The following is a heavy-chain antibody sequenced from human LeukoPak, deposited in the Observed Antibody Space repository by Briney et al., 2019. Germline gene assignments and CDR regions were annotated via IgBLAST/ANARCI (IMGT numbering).Heavy chain of an antibody. J-gene: IGHJ4*02. Sequence: GGSLRLSCAASGFTFSSYWMSWVRQAPGKGLDWVANIKQDGSEKYYVDSVKGRFTISRDNAKNSLYLQMNSLRAEDTAVYYCARGGVGGLVDFDYWGQGTLVTVSS. V-gene: IGHV3-7*01. CDR3: ARGGVGGLVDFDY. CDR1: GFTFSSYW. CDR2: IKQDGSEK. D-gene: IGHD2-2*01.